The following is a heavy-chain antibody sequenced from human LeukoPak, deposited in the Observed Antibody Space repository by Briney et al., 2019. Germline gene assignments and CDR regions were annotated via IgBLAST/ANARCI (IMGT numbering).Heavy chain of an antibody. D-gene: IGHD3-22*01. CDR3: AREIVVVDAFDI. Sequence: GGSLRLSCAASGFTFSSYSMNWVRQAPGKGLRGVSYISSSSSTIYYADSVEGRFTISRDNAKNSLYLQMNSLRAEDTAVYYCAREIVVVDAFDIWGQGTMVTVSS. V-gene: IGHV3-48*01. CDR1: GFTFSSYS. CDR2: ISSSSSTI. J-gene: IGHJ3*02.